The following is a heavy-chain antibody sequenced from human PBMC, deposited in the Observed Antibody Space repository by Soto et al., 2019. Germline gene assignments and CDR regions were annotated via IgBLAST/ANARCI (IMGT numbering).Heavy chain of an antibody. Sequence: ESGGGLVQPGGSLRLSCAASGFTFSSYTMNWVHQAPGKGLEWVSYISSSSSTIYYTDSVKGRFTISRDNAKNSLYLQMNSLRDEDTAVYYCARDWSYVFDYWGQGTLVTVSS. CDR1: GFTFSSYT. V-gene: IGHV3-48*02. CDR2: ISSSSSTI. J-gene: IGHJ4*02. D-gene: IGHD2-8*01. CDR3: ARDWSYVFDY.